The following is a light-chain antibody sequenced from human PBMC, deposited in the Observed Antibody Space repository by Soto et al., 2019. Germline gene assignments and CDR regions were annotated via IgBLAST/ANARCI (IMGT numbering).Light chain of an antibody. V-gene: IGKV3-20*01. CDR2: GAS. CDR3: QQYGVTPPNT. J-gene: IGKJ4*01. CDR1: QIVSSTY. Sequence: EIVLTQSPGTLSLSPGERATLSCRASQIVSSTYLAWFQQKPGQAPRLLIYGASTRAAGSPDRFSGSGSGTDFTLTISGLEPEDVPLYYCQQYGVTPPNTFGGGTKVEV.